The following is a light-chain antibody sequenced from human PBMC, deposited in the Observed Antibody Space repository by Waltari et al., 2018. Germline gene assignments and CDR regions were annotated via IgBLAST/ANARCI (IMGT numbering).Light chain of an antibody. V-gene: IGKV3-15*01. J-gene: IGKJ1*01. CDR1: QSVSSD. CDR3: QQYNNWPLT. Sequence: EMVMTQSPATLSVSPGERATLSCRASQSVSSDLAWYQQKSGQAPRVLIYAASNRATGNPARFNGGGSGTEFTLTISSLQSGDSAVYYCQQYNNWPLTFGQGTKVEIK. CDR2: AAS.